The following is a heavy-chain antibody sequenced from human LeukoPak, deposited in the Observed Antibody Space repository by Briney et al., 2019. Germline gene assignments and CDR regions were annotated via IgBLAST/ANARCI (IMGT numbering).Heavy chain of an antibody. V-gene: IGHV3-23*01. J-gene: IGHJ4*02. D-gene: IGHD3-16*02. CDR2: ISGSGGST. CDR1: GYTFSSYA. CDR3: AKGVRPGKNMMMTFGGVIAPVDY. Sequence: PGGSLRLSCAASGYTFSSYAMSWVRQAPGKGLEWGSAISGSGGSTYYADSVKGRFTISRDNSKNTLYLQMNSLRAEDTAVYYCAKGVRPGKNMMMTFGGVIAPVDYWGQGTLVTVSS.